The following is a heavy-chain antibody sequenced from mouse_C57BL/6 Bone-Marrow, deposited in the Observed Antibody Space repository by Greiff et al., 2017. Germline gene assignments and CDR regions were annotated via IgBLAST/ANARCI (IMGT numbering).Heavy chain of an antibody. D-gene: IGHD1-1*01. Sequence: VQLQQSGAELAKPGASVKLSCKASGYTFTSYWMHWVKQRPGQGLEWIGYINPSSGYTKYNQKFKDKATLTADKSSSTAYMQLSSLTYEDAAVYYCARGAITTVVATPEGYWGQGTTLTVSS. CDR1: GYTFTSYW. CDR2: INPSSGYT. J-gene: IGHJ2*01. CDR3: ARGAITTVVATPEGY. V-gene: IGHV1-7*01.